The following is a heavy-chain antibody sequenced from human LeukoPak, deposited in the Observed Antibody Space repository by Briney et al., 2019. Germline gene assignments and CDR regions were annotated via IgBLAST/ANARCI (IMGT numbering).Heavy chain of an antibody. CDR2: IRYDGSNK. V-gene: IGHV3-30*02. CDR3: AKDELLGSYWEFDY. CDR1: GFTFSSYG. D-gene: IGHD1-26*01. J-gene: IGHJ4*02. Sequence: TGGSLRLSCAASGFTFSSYGMHWVRQAPGKGLEWVAFIRYDGSNKYYADSVKGRFTISRDNSKNTLYLQMNSLRAEDTAVYYCAKDELLGSYWEFDYWGQGTLVTVSS.